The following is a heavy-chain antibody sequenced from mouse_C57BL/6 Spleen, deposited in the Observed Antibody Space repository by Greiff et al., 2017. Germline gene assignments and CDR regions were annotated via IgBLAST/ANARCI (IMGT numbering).Heavy chain of an antibody. CDR1: GFTFSSYA. J-gene: IGHJ4*01. V-gene: IGHV5-4*01. Sequence: EVQGVESGGGLVKPGGSLKLSCAASGFTFSSYAMSWVRQTPEKRLEWVATISDGGSYTYYPDNVKGRFTISRDNAKNNLYLQMSHLKSEDTAMYYCASPGSYYAMDYWGQGTLVTVSS. CDR2: ISDGGSYT. CDR3: ASPGSYYAMDY.